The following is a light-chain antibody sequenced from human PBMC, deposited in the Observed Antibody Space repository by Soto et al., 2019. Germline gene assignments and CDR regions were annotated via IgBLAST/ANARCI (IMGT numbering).Light chain of an antibody. V-gene: IGKV3-11*01. Sequence: EIVLAQSPATLSLSPGERATLSCRASQSVSSYLAWYQQKPGQAPRLLIYDASNRATGIPARFSGSGCGTDFTLTISSLEPEDFAVYYCQQYGSSGTFGQGTKVDIK. J-gene: IGKJ1*01. CDR2: DAS. CDR1: QSVSSY. CDR3: QQYGSSGT.